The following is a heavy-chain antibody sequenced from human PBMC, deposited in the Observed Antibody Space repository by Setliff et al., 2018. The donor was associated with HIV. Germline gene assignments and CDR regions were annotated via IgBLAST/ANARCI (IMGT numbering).Heavy chain of an antibody. J-gene: IGHJ6*02. CDR2: LNPSEGTT. Sequence: ASVKVSCKASGYTFTTYYIHWVRQAPGQGLEWMGILNPSEGTTSFAQKFQGRVTMTRDTSTSTVYMDLSSLRAEDTAVYYCARSVIGYYYYGMDVWGQGTLVTVSS. CDR3: ARSVIGYYYYGMDV. CDR1: GYTFTTYY. D-gene: IGHD3-10*01. V-gene: IGHV1-46*01.